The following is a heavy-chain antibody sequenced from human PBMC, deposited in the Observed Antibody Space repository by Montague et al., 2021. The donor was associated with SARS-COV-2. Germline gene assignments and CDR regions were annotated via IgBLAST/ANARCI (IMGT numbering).Heavy chain of an antibody. D-gene: IGHD3-10*01. CDR3: ARVGNYLGFY. CDR1: GDSISSGRYF. Sequence: SETLSLTCTVSGDSISSGRYFWTWVRQAPGKGLEWIGYIFYFGYFNYNPSLRSRVTISVDTSNNQFSLRLSSVTAADTAKYYCARVGNYLGFYWSQGTLVTVSS. J-gene: IGHJ4*02. V-gene: IGHV4-61*01. CDR2: IFYFGYF.